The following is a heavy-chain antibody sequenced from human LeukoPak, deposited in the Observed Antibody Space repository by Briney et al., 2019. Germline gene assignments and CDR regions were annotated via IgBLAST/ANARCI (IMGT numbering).Heavy chain of an antibody. J-gene: IGHJ4*02. D-gene: IGHD6-19*01. CDR1: GFTFDDYG. V-gene: IGHV3-20*04. CDR3: AKVLSSGWYDIFDY. Sequence: GGSLRLSCAASGFTFDDYGMSWVCQAPGKGLEWVSGINWSGGSTGYGDSVKGRFTISRDNAKNSLYLQMNSLGAEDTALYYCAKVLSSGWYDIFDYWGQGTLVTVSS. CDR2: INWSGGST.